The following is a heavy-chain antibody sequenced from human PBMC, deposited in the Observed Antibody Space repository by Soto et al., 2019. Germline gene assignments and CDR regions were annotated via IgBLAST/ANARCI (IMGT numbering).Heavy chain of an antibody. D-gene: IGHD2-21*02. Sequence: ESGGGLVKPGGSLRLSCAASGFTFSNAWMNWVRQAPGKGLEWVGRIKSKTDGGTTDYAAPVKGRFTISRDDSKNTLYLQMNSLKTEDTAVYYCTTALYCGGDCYQNWGQGTLVTLSS. V-gene: IGHV3-15*07. J-gene: IGHJ4*02. CDR3: TTALYCGGDCYQN. CDR1: GFTFSNAW. CDR2: IKSKTDGGTT.